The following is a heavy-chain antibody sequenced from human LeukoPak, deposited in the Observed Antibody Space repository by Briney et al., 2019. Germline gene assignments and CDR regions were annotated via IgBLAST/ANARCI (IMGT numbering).Heavy chain of an antibody. J-gene: IGHJ4*02. CDR1: GFTFSSYS. V-gene: IGHV3-21*01. D-gene: IGHD2-15*01. CDR3: ARDPWEDIVVVVAATPDY. Sequence: GGSLRLSRAASGFTFSSYSMNCVRQAPGKGLEWVSSICSSSSYIYYADSVKGRFTISRDNAKNSLYLQMNSLRAEDTAVYYCARDPWEDIVVVVAATPDYWGQGTLVTVSS. CDR2: ICSSSSYI.